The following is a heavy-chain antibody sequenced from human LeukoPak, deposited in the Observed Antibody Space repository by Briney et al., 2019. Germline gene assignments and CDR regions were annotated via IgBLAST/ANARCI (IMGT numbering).Heavy chain of an antibody. CDR3: ARDGDQTSFDY. V-gene: IGHV4-34*01. CDR2: INHSGST. Sequence: SETLSLTCAVYGGSFSGYYWSWIRQPPGKGLEWIGEINHSGSTNYNPSLKSRVTISVDTSKNQFSLKLSSVTAADTAVYYCARDGDQTSFDYWAREPWSPSPQ. CDR1: GGSFSGYY. D-gene: IGHD4-17*01. J-gene: IGHJ4*02.